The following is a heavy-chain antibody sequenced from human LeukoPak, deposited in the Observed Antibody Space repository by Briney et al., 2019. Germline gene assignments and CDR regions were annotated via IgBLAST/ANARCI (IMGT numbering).Heavy chain of an antibody. CDR3: ARVAYYYDSAGKSLKFFYGMDV. Sequence: SQTLSLTCTVSGGSISSGDYYWSWIRQPPGKGLEWIGYIYYSGSTYYNPSLKSRVTISVDTSKNQFSLKLSSVTAADTAVYYCARVAYYYDSAGKSLKFFYGMDVWGQGTTVTVSS. V-gene: IGHV4-30-4*01. J-gene: IGHJ6*02. CDR2: IYYSGST. CDR1: GGSISSGDYY. D-gene: IGHD3-22*01.